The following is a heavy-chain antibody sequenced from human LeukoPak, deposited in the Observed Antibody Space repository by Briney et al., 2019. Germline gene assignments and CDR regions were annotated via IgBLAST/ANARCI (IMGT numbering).Heavy chain of an antibody. J-gene: IGHJ5*02. CDR3: ARDQRGYGDSSGASKWIDP. D-gene: IGHD4-17*01. Sequence: ASVKVSCKSSGYTFTSYGINWVRQAPGQGLEWMGLISPYNGNTKYAEKIQRRVTITTDTSTSTAYMELRSLSSDDTAVYYCARDQRGYGDSSGASKWIDPWGQGTLVTVSS. V-gene: IGHV1-18*01. CDR2: ISPYNGNT. CDR1: GYTFTSYG.